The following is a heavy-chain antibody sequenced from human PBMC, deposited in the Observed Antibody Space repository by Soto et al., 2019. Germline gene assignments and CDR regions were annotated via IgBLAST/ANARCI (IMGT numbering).Heavy chain of an antibody. CDR3: ARDSYDSSGSSGYSFDY. Sequence: QVQLQESGPGLVKPSQTLSLTCTVSGGSISSGDYYWNWIRQPPGKGLEGIGYIYYSGSNYYTPSLKSGVTISVDTSKNQFSPKLSSVTAADTAVYYGARDSYDSSGSSGYSFDYWGQGTLVTVSS. CDR2: IYYSGSN. D-gene: IGHD3-22*01. J-gene: IGHJ4*02. CDR1: GGSISSGDYY. V-gene: IGHV4-30-4*01.